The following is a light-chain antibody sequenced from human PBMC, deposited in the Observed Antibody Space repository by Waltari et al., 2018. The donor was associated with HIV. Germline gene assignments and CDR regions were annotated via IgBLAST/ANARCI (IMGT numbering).Light chain of an antibody. V-gene: IGKV3-20*01. CDR1: HSISSDY. CDR2: KTS. Sequence: VLTQSPDTLSFSPGESATLSCRASHSISSDYFAWYQQRRGQAPRLLIYKTSTRATGVPDMFSGSGSGADFTLTISRLEPEDFATYYCQQYGSSLIFGGGTKLEIK. J-gene: IGKJ4*01. CDR3: QQYGSSLI.